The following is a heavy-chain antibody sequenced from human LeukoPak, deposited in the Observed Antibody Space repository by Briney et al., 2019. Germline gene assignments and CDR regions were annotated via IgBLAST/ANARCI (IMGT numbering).Heavy chain of an antibody. CDR1: GFTFSSCG. D-gene: IGHD5-24*01. CDR2: IWYDGSKK. V-gene: IGHV3-33*01. Sequence: GGSLRLSCAASGFTFSSCGMHWVRQAPGKGREWVAVIWYDGSKKYYADSVKGRFTISRDNSKNTLYLQMNSLRAEDTAVYYCARSVLSPVLQDFDYWGRGTLVTVSS. J-gene: IGHJ4*02. CDR3: ARSVLSPVLQDFDY.